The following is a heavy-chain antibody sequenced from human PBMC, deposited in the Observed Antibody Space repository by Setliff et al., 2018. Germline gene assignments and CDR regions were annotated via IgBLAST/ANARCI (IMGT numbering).Heavy chain of an antibody. CDR2: IYYSGST. CDR3: VRESRSTWYRRDF. V-gene: IGHV4-59*01. J-gene: IGHJ4*02. CDR1: GGSISSYY. Sequence: PSETLSLTCTVSGGSISSYYWSWIRQPPGKGLEWIGYIYYSGSTNYNPSLKSRVTISVDTSKNQFSLKLSSVTAADTAVYYCVRESRSTWYRRDFWGQGTLVTVSS. D-gene: IGHD6-13*01.